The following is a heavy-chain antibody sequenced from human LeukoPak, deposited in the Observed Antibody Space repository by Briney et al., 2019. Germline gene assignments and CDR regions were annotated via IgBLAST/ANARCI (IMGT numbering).Heavy chain of an antibody. CDR1: GFTFSSYG. CDR2: IRYDGSNK. J-gene: IGHJ4*02. D-gene: IGHD2-2*02. V-gene: IGHV3-30*02. CDR3: AKDHWGYCSSTSCYRGLDY. Sequence: GGSLRLSCAASGFTFSSYGMHWVRQAPGKGLEWVAFIRYDGSNKYYADSVKGRFTISRDNSKNTLYLQMNSLRAEDTAVYYCAKDHWGYCSSTSCYRGLDYWGQGTLVTVSS.